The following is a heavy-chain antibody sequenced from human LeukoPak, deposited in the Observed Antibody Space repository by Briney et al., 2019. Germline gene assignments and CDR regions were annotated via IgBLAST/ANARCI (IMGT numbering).Heavy chain of an antibody. J-gene: IGHJ4*02. D-gene: IGHD3-16*01. CDR3: ASGPTYDYVRVILY. V-gene: IGHV3-53*05. CDR1: GFTFSGNY. CDR2: IYSGRTT. Sequence: XGSLRLSCAVSGFTFSGNYMRWVRQAPGKGLEWVSVIYSGRTTYSRHSVQGRFTTPRDTSKNTVYLQMDSLRPEDTAVYYCASGPTYDYVRVILYWGQGTLVTVSS.